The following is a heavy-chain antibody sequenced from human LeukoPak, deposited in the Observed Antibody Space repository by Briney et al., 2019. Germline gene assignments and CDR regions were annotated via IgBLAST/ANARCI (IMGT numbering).Heavy chain of an antibody. V-gene: IGHV1-2*02. CDR2: VIPNSGDT. Sequence: EASVKVSCKTSGYTFTTYYMHWVRQAPGQGLEWMGWVIPNSGDTNYAQRFQGRVTMTRDTSISTAYMELSRLRSDDTAVYYCARRRTVTTRRDWFDPWGQGTLVTVSS. J-gene: IGHJ5*02. D-gene: IGHD4-17*01. CDR3: ARRRTVTTRRDWFDP. CDR1: GYTFTTYY.